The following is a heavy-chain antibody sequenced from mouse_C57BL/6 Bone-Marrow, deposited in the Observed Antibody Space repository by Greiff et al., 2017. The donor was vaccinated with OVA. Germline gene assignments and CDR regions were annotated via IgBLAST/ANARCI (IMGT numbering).Heavy chain of an antibody. J-gene: IGHJ2*01. CDR3: AREGLLRSVDY. CDR1: GYTFTDYY. D-gene: IGHD1-1*01. V-gene: IGHV1-19*01. CDR2: INPYNGGT. Sequence: EVQLQQSGPVLVKPGASVKMSCKASGYTFTDYYMNWVKQSHGKSLEWIGVINPYNGGTSYNQKFKGKATLTVDKSSSTAYMELNSLTSEDSAVYYCAREGLLRSVDYWGQGTTLTVSS.